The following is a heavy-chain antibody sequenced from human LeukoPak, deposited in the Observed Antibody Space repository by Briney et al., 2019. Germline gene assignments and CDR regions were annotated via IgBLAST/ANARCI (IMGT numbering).Heavy chain of an antibody. CDR2: ISSSGSTI. Sequence: PGGSLRLSCAASGFTFSSYAMSWVRQAPGKGLEWVSYISSSGSTIYYADSVKGRFTISRDNAKNSLYLQMNSLRAEDTAVYYCARSTGYSSSWYGDYWGQGTLVTVSS. CDR3: ARSTGYSSSWYGDY. CDR1: GFTFSSYA. D-gene: IGHD6-13*01. J-gene: IGHJ4*02. V-gene: IGHV3-48*04.